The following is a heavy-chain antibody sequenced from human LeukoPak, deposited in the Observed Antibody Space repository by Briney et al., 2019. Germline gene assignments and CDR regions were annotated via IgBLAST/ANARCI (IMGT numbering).Heavy chain of an antibody. CDR1: RFTFTRHA. V-gene: IGHV3-23*01. CDR3: VRGDDVGKHPTRAYYFDI. Sequence: GGSLRLSCAASRFTFTRHAMSWVRQAPGKGLEWVSTTGLESVHTLCADSVQGRFTVSRDNSRNTLDLQMDNLTVDDTAIYYCVRGDDVGKHPTRAYYFDIWGQGTLVSVSS. J-gene: IGHJ4*02. D-gene: IGHD3-16*01. CDR2: TGLESVHT.